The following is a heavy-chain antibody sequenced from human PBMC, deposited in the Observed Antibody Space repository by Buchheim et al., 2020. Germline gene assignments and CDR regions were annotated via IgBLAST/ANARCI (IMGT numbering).Heavy chain of an antibody. CDR1: GFTFTSYG. D-gene: IGHD1-26*01. CDR2: ISYDGSDK. CDR3: AKSWEDGYFDY. J-gene: IGHJ4*02. V-gene: IGHV3-30*18. Sequence: QVQLVESGGGVVQPGRSLRLSCAASGFTFTSYGMHWVRQAPGKGLEWVAVISYDGSDKYYADSVKGRFTISRDNSKNTLELQMNSLRAEDTAVYYCAKSWEDGYFDYWGQETL.